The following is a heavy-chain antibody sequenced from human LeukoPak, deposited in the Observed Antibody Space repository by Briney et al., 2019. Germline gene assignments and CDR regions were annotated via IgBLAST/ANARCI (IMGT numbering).Heavy chain of an antibody. J-gene: IGHJ4*02. D-gene: IGHD2-15*01. CDR3: AKTPGDCTGGTCYSFDY. CDR1: GFTFYTYA. CDR2: FSGSGDNT. Sequence: PGGSLRVSCAASGFTFYTYAMTWVRQAPGKGLEWVSSFSGSGDNTYYADSVKGRFTVSRDNSKNTLYLQMNSLRAEDTAVYYCAKTPGDCTGGTCYSFDYWGQGSLVTVSS. V-gene: IGHV3-23*01.